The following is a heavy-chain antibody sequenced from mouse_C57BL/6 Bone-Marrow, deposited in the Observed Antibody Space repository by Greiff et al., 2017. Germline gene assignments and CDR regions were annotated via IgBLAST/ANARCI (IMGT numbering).Heavy chain of an antibody. D-gene: IGHD1-1*01. CDR2: INPNNGGT. V-gene: IGHV1-26*01. CDR1: GYTFTDYY. J-gene: IGHJ1*03. CDR3: ARYKDNYYGSSNWYFDV. Sequence: EVQLQQSGPELVKPGASVKISCKASGYTFTDYYMNWVKQSHGKSLEWIGDINPNNGGTSYNQKFKGKATLTVDKSSSTAYMELRSLTSEDSAVYYGARYKDNYYGSSNWYFDVWGTGTTVTVSS.